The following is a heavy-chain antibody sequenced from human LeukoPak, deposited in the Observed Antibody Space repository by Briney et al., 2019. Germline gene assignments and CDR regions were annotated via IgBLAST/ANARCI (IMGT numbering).Heavy chain of an antibody. CDR1: GFTFSRYW. CDR3: ARVGGAGDWFDY. D-gene: IGHD1-26*01. CDR2: INTDGSST. Sequence: GGSLRLSCAASGFTFSRYWMHWVRQAPGKGLVWVSHINTDGSSTTYADSVKGRFTISRDNAKNTLYLQMNSLRAEDTAVYYCARVGGAGDWFDYWGQGTLVTVPS. J-gene: IGHJ4*02. V-gene: IGHV3-74*01.